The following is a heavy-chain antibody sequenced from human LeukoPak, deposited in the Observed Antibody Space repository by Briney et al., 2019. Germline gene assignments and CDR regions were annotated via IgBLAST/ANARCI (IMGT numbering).Heavy chain of an antibody. J-gene: IGHJ6*02. CDR2: IIPILGIA. V-gene: IGHV1-69*02. CDR3: ASGYCSSTSCYNYGMDV. CDR1: GGTFSSYT. Sequence: ASVKVSCKASGGTFSSYTISWVRQAPGQGLEWMGRIIPILGIANYAQRFQGRVTITADKSTGTAYMELSNLRSEDTAVYYCASGYCSSTSCYNYGMDVWGQGTTVTVSS. D-gene: IGHD2-2*02.